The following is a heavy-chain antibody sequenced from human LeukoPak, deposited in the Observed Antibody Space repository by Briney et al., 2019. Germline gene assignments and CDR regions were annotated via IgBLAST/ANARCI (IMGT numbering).Heavy chain of an antibody. D-gene: IGHD3-22*01. Sequence: GSSVKVSCKASGGPFSTYPITWVRQAPGQGLEWMGRIIPILGISTYAQKFQDRVTITADKSTSTAHMELRSLSSEDTAVYYCARDRTHYYYDSSGSFHQDAFDIWGQGTMVTVSS. CDR3: ARDRTHYYYDSSGSFHQDAFDI. J-gene: IGHJ3*02. CDR2: IIPILGIS. V-gene: IGHV1-69*04. CDR1: GGPFSTYP.